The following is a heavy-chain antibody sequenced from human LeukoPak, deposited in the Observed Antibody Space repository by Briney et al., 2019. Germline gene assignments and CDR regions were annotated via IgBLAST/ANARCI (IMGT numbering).Heavy chain of an antibody. V-gene: IGHV4-39*07. CDR1: GDSISSSSYY. Sequence: SETLSLTCTVSGDSISSSSYYWGWIRQPPGKGLEWIGSTNYNPSLKSRVTISVDKSKNQFFLKLSSVTAADTAVYYCARESDGDYARHAFDIWGQGTMVTVSS. J-gene: IGHJ3*02. CDR2: T. D-gene: IGHD4-17*01. CDR3: ARESDGDYARHAFDI.